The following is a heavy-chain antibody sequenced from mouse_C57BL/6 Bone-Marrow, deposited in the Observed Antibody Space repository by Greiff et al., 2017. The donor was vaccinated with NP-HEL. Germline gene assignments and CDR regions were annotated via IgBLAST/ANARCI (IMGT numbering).Heavy chain of an antibody. CDR2: TFYSGIT. J-gene: IGHJ4*01. CDR3: AASTMVTPYAMDY. V-gene: IGHV3-3*01. D-gene: IGHD2-2*01. Sequence: VQLQQSGPSLVRPSQTLSLTCTVTGFSINSDCYWIWIRQFPGNKLEYIGYTFYSGITYYNPSLESRTYITRDTSKNQFSLKLSSVTTEDTATYYCAASTMVTPYAMDYWGQGTSVTVSS. CDR1: GFSINSDCY.